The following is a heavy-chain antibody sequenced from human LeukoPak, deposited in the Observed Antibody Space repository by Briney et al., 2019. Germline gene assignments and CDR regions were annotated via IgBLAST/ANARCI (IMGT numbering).Heavy chain of an antibody. CDR3: ARDSQLARGFDP. CDR2: IIPIFGTA. Sequence: ASVKVSCKASGGTFSSYAISWVRQAPGQGLEWMGGIIPIFGTANYAQKFQGRVTITTDESTSTAYMELSSLRSEDTAVYYCARDSQLARGFDPWGQGTLVTVSS. V-gene: IGHV1-69*05. D-gene: IGHD6-6*01. J-gene: IGHJ5*02. CDR1: GGTFSSYA.